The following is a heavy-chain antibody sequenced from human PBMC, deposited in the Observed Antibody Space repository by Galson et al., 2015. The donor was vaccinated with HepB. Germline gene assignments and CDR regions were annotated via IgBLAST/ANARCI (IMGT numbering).Heavy chain of an antibody. CDR3: AKGRLVIANDY. V-gene: IGHV3-23*01. Sequence: SLRLSCAASGFTFNDYAMSWVRQTPGKGLVWVSGISSGGDVTYYADSVKGRFTISRDNSKKTLYLQMNSLRAEDTAVYYCAKGRLVIANDYWGQGTLVTVSS. D-gene: IGHD2-15*01. CDR2: ISSGGDVT. J-gene: IGHJ4*02. CDR1: GFTFNDYA.